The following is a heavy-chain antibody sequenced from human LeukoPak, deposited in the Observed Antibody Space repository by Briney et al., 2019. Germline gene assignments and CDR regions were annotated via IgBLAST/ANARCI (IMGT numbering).Heavy chain of an antibody. V-gene: IGHV3-7*03. D-gene: IGHD1-14*01. Sequence: GGSLRLSCAASGFTFSSYWMSWVRQAPGKGLEWVANIKQDGSEKYYVDSVKGRFTISRDNSKNTLYLQMNSLRAEDTAVYYCAKGQQYNKGTFDYWGQGTLVTVSS. CDR1: GFTFSSYW. J-gene: IGHJ4*02. CDR2: IKQDGSEK. CDR3: AKGQQYNKGTFDY.